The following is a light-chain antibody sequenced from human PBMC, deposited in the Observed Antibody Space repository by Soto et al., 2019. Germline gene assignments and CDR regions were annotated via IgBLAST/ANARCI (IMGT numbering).Light chain of an antibody. CDR1: SSDVGGSNF. J-gene: IGLJ1*01. CDR3: VSYTSGTGDV. V-gene: IGLV2-14*03. Sequence: QSVLTQPASVSDSPGQSITISCTGTSSDVGGSNFVSWYQQHPGKPPKLIIYDVANRPSGVSNRFSGSKSGSTASLIISRLQTEDEADYYCVSYTSGTGDVYRTG. CDR2: DVA.